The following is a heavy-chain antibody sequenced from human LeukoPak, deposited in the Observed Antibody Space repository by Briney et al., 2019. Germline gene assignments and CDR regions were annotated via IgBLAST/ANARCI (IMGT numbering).Heavy chain of an antibody. J-gene: IGHJ6*02. CDR2: IIPILDIA. Sequence: SVKVSCKASGGTFSSYAISWVRQAPGQGPECMGRIIPILDIATYAQKFQGRVTITADKSTSTAYMELSSLSSEDTAVYYCARDQGVTDPPPYGLDVWGQGTTVTVSS. CDR1: GGTFSSYA. V-gene: IGHV1-69*04. D-gene: IGHD3-10*01. CDR3: ARDQGVTDPPPYGLDV.